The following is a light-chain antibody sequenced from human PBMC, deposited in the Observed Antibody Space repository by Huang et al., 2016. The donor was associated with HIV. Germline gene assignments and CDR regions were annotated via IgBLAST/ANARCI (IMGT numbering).Light chain of an antibody. CDR1: QSVSSD. Sequence: EIVMTQSPATLSVSPGERATLSYRASQSVSSDLAWFQQRPGQAPTLLIYGASTRATGIPVRFSGSGSGTEFTLTISSLQSEDFSVYYCQQYNQWPRTFGQGTKVDIK. J-gene: IGKJ1*01. V-gene: IGKV3-15*01. CDR3: QQYNQWPRT. CDR2: GAS.